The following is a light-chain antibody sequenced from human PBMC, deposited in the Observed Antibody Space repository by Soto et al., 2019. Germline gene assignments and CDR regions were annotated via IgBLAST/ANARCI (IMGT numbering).Light chain of an antibody. V-gene: IGKV1-5*03. CDR1: QSISSW. Sequence: DIQMTQSPSTLSASVGDRVTITCRASQSISSWSAWYQQKPGKAPKLLLYKSSSLESGVPSRFSGSGCGTEFTLSISSLQPDDFATYHCQQYESFPRTFGQGTKVEIK. CDR3: QQYESFPRT. J-gene: IGKJ1*01. CDR2: KSS.